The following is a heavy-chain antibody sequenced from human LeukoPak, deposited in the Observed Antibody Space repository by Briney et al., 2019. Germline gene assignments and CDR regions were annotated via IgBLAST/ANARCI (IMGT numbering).Heavy chain of an antibody. CDR3: AKTPRGSWYPFDY. V-gene: IGHV3-23*01. CDR2: ISSSGGST. CDR1: GFTFSSYA. J-gene: IGHJ4*02. Sequence: SGGSLRLSCAASGFTFSSYAMIGVRESPGKGLGRVSAISSSGGSTYYADSVKGRFTISRDNSKNTLYLQMNSPRAEDTAVYYCAKTPRGSWYPFDYWGQGTLVTVSS. D-gene: IGHD6-13*01.